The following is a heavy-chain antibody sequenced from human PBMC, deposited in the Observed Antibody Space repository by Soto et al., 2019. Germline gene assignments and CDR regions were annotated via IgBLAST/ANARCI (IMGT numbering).Heavy chain of an antibody. J-gene: IGHJ3*01. CDR3: ARERPASESAFDV. Sequence: GGSLRLSCAASGFTFSSYGMHWVRQAPGKGLEWVAVISYDGSKKYHADSVKGRSTISRDNAKSSLFLQMNSLRAEDTALYYCARERPASESAFDVWGQGTMVTVSS. V-gene: IGHV3-30*03. D-gene: IGHD6-6*01. CDR1: GFTFSSYG. CDR2: ISYDGSKK.